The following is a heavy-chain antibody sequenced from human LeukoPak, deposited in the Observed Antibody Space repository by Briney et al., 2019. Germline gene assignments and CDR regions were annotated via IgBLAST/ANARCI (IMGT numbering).Heavy chain of an antibody. CDR1: GGSISGSTYY. CDR3: ARVYYDSSGYSKLY. J-gene: IGHJ4*02. CDR2: IFYSGGT. D-gene: IGHD3-22*01. Sequence: PSETLSLTCTVSGGSISGSTYYWVWIRQPPGKDLEWIGSIFYSGGTFYNPSLTSRVTISVDTSKNQFSLKLSSVTAADTAVYYCARVYYDSSGYSKLYWGQGTLVTVSS. V-gene: IGHV4-39*07.